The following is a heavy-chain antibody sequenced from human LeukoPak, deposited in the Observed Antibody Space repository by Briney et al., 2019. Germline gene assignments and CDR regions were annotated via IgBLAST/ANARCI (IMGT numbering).Heavy chain of an antibody. V-gene: IGHV4-59*02. CDR2: IYYTGSA. Sequence: PSETLSLSCTDSGGSVSSYYWNWIRQPPGKGLEWIGYIYYTGSANYNPSLKSRVTMSVDTSKNQFSLKLNSVTAADTAVYYCAKSNGYGLVDIWGQGTMVTVSS. CDR3: AKSNGYGLVDI. D-gene: IGHD3-10*01. J-gene: IGHJ3*02. CDR1: GGSVSSYY.